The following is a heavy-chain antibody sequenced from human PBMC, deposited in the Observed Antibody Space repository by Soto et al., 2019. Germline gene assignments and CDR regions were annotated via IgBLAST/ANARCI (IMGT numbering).Heavy chain of an antibody. J-gene: IGHJ2*01. Sequence: QVQLQESGPGLVKPSGTLSLTCTVSSGSISSINWWSWIRQPPGKGLEWIGEIYHTGTSNYNPSLRSRGTMSVDKSRNQMSLTLTSVTAADTAVYFCARASSRWSFDLWGRGTLVAVSS. CDR1: SGSISSINW. CDR3: ARASSRWSFDL. D-gene: IGHD3-3*01. V-gene: IGHV4-4*02. CDR2: IYHTGTS.